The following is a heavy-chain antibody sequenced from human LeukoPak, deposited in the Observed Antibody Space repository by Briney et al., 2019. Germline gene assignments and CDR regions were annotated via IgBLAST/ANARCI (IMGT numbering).Heavy chain of an antibody. J-gene: IGHJ5*02. Sequence: PGGSLRLSCAASGFTFSSYAMHWVRQAPGKGLEWVAVISYDGSNKYYADSVKGRFTISRDNAKNSLYLQMNSLRAEDTAVYYCARDLIPSGSYPGPWGQGTLVTVSS. V-gene: IGHV3-30-3*01. CDR2: ISYDGSNK. CDR3: ARDLIPSGSYPGP. D-gene: IGHD1-26*01. CDR1: GFTFSSYA.